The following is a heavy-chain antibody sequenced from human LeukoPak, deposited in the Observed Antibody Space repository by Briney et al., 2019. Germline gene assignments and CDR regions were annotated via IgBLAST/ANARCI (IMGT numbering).Heavy chain of an antibody. CDR2: IYTSGST. D-gene: IGHD6-19*01. CDR1: GGSISSGSYY. J-gene: IGHJ4*02. CDR3: ARACSGWYDY. Sequence: SQTLSLTCTVSGGSISSGSYYWSWIRQPAGKGLEWIGRIYTSGSTNYNPALKSRGTISVDTSKNQFSLKLNSVTPEDTAVYYCARACSGWYDYWGQGTLVTVSS. V-gene: IGHV4-61*02.